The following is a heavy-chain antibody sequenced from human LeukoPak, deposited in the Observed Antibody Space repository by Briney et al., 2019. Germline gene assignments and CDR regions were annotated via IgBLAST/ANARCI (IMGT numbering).Heavy chain of an antibody. V-gene: IGHV4-4*07. J-gene: IGHJ2*01. D-gene: IGHD4-4*01. CDR3: ARDLTTVTTLPAFDL. CDR1: GGSISSYY. Sequence: PSETLSLTCSVSGGSISSYYWSWIRQPAGKGLEWIGRIYTSGSTNYNPSLKSRVTMSVDTSKNQFSLKLSSVTAADTAVYYCARDLTTVTTLPAFDLWGRGTLVTVFS. CDR2: IYTSGST.